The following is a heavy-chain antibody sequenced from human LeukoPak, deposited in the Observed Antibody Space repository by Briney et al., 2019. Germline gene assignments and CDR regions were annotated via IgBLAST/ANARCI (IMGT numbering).Heavy chain of an antibody. CDR2: ISFHGTDS. CDR1: GFTFISYA. J-gene: IGHJ4*02. V-gene: IGHV3-30*04. CDR3: ARDKAADNWNDPPAAIDY. D-gene: IGHD1-20*01. Sequence: GGSLRLSCAASGFTFISYAIHWVRQAPGKGLEWVAVISFHGTDSFYADSVKGRFTISRDNAKNSLYLQMNSLRAEDTAVYYCARDKAADNWNDPPAAIDYWGQGTLVTVSS.